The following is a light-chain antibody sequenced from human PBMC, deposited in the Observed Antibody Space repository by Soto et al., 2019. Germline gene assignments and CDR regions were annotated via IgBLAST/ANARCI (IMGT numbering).Light chain of an antibody. V-gene: IGLV3-1*01. CDR1: QLGDKY. Sequence: SYELTQPPSVSVSPGQTASITCSGDQLGDKYACWYQQKPGQSPVLVIYQDMKRPSGIPERFSGSNSGNKATLTISGTQAMDEADYYCQTWDSSTVVFGGGTKLTVL. J-gene: IGLJ2*01. CDR2: QDM. CDR3: QTWDSSTVV.